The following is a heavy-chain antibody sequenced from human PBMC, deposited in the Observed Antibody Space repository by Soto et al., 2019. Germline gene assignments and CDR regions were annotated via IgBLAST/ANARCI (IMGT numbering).Heavy chain of an antibody. CDR1: GYTFTSYG. CDR2: ISAYNGNT. D-gene: IGHD6-6*01. J-gene: IGHJ6*03. CDR3: ARDRSSSSGYYHFYMDV. Sequence: ASVKVSCKASGYTFTSYGISWVRQAPGQGLEWMGWISAYNGNTNYAQKLQGRVTMTTDTSTSTAYMELRSLRSDDTAVYYCARDRSSSSGYYHFYMDVWGKGTTVTVSS. V-gene: IGHV1-18*01.